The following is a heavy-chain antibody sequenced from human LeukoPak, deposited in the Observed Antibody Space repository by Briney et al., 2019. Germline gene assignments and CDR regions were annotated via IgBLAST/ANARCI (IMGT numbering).Heavy chain of an antibody. J-gene: IGHJ4*02. CDR2: IYYSGDT. CDR1: GGAITASNYY. V-gene: IGHV4-39*01. CDR3: AXXXXLYTIPXFGY. Sequence: PSETLSLTCTVSGGAITASNYYWGWIRQPPGKGLEWIGSIYYSGDTYYSPSLKSRVTISVDTSKNQSSLKLNSLTAADTAVYYCAXXXXLYTIPXFGYXGQGTLVTVPS. D-gene: IGHD2-8*01.